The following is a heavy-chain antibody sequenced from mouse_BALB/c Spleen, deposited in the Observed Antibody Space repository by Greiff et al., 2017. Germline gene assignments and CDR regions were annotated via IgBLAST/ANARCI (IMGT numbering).Heavy chain of an antibody. D-gene: IGHD1-1*01. CDR2: IDPANGNT. CDR3: ARSYGSPFWYFDV. V-gene: IGHV14-3*02. J-gene: IGHJ1*01. Sequence: DVKLVESGAELVKPGASVKLSCTASGFNIKDTYMHWVKQRPEQGLEWIGRIDPANGNTKYDPKFQGKATITADTSSNTAYLQLSSLTSEDTAVYYCARSYGSPFWYFDVWGAGTTVTVSS. CDR1: GFNIKDTY.